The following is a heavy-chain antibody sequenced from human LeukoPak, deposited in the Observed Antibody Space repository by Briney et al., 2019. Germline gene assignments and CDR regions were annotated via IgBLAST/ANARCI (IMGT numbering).Heavy chain of an antibody. D-gene: IGHD2-2*01. J-gene: IGHJ4*02. V-gene: IGHV4-59*01. Sequence: PSETLSLTCAVYGGSFSGYYWSWIRQPPGKGLEWIGYIYYSGSTNYNPSLKSRVTISVDTSKNQFSLKLSSVTAADTAVYFCARSHPGVVPAAIFDYWGQGTLVTVSS. CDR2: IYYSGST. CDR3: ARSHPGVVPAAIFDY. CDR1: GGSFSGYY.